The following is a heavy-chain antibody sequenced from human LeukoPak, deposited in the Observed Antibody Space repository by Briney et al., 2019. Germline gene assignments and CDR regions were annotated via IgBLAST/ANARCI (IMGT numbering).Heavy chain of an antibody. CDR1: GGTFSSYA. CDR2: IIPIFGTA. Sequence: SVEVSCKASGGTFSSYAISWVRQAPGQGLEWMGGIIPIFGTANYAQKFQGRVTITADESTSTAYMELSSLRSEDTAVYYCARVKYYYDSSGYQGYYYYGMDVWGQGTTVTVSS. CDR3: ARVKYYYDSSGYQGYYYYGMDV. J-gene: IGHJ6*02. V-gene: IGHV1-69*13. D-gene: IGHD3-22*01.